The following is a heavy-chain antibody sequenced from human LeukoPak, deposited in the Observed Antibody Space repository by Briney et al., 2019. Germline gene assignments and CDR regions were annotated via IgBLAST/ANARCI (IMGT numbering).Heavy chain of an antibody. CDR2: INTDGSSA. V-gene: IGHV3-74*01. Sequence: GGSLRLSCTASGFTFSSYWMHWVRQAPGKGLVWVSRINTDGSSASYADSVKGRFTISRDNAKNTLYLQMNSLRAEDTAVYYCARLTAGVTSPPYWGQGTLVTVSS. J-gene: IGHJ4*02. D-gene: IGHD1-14*01. CDR3: ARLTAGVTSPPY. CDR1: GFTFSSYW.